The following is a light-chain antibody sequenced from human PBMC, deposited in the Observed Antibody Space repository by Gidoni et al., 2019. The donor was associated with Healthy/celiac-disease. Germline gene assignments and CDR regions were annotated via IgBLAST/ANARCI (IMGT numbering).Light chain of an antibody. Sequence: SYELTQPPSVSVSPGQTASITCSGDKLGDKYACWYQQKPGKSPVLVIYQDSKRPSGIPERFSCSNSGNTATLTISGTQAMDEADYYGQAWDSSTGMVFGGGTKLTVL. CDR3: QAWDSSTGMV. V-gene: IGLV3-1*01. CDR1: KLGDKY. CDR2: QDS. J-gene: IGLJ2*01.